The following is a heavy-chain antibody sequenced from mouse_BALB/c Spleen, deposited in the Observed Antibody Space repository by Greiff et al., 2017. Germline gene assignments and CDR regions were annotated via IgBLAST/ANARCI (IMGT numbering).Heavy chain of an antibody. CDR3: ARDYGYGAY. CDR1: GYSITSGYY. Sequence: EVQRVESGPGLVKPSQSLSLSCSVSGYSITSGYYGYWIRQSPGNLLEMMGYISDDGSNNYNPSLKNRISITRDTSKNQLFLKLNSVTTEDTATYYCARDYGYGAYWGQGTLVTVSA. D-gene: IGHD1-2*01. CDR2: ISDDGSN. J-gene: IGHJ3*01. V-gene: IGHV3-6*02.